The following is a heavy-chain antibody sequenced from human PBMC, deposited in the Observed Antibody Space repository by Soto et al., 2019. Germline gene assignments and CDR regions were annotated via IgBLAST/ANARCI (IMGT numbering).Heavy chain of an antibody. CDR2: ISYDGSNK. J-gene: IGHJ6*02. V-gene: IGHV3-30-3*01. Sequence: PGGSLRVSCAASGFTFSSYAMHWVRQAPGKGLEWVAVISYDGSNKYYADSVKGRFTISRDNSKNTLYLQMNSLRAGDTAVYYCARVPPRRTAMVYYYYYGMDVWGQGTTGTVSS. CDR1: GFTFSSYA. D-gene: IGHD5-18*01. CDR3: ARVPPRRTAMVYYYYYGMDV.